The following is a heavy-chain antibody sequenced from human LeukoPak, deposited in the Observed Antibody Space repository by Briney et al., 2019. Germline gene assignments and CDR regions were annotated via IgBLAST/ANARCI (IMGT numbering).Heavy chain of an antibody. J-gene: IGHJ4*02. CDR2: ISWNSGRI. CDR3: VASSGYYSAFDY. CDR1: GFTFDDYA. V-gene: IGHV3-9*01. Sequence: PGRSLRLSCAASGFTFDDYAMHWVRHAPGKGLEWVSGISWNSGRIGYADSVKGRFSISRDNAKNSLYLQMNSLRAEDTAFYYCVASSGYYSAFDYWGQGTLVTVSS. D-gene: IGHD3-22*01.